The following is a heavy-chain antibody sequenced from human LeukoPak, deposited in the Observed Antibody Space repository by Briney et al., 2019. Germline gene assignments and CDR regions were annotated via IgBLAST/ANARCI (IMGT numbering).Heavy chain of an antibody. Sequence: GGSLRLSCAASGFSVRDFWMAWVRQAPGKGLEWVAHIKEDRTADYYVDSVKGRFSISKDDGKNSLHLQMNSLRVEDTAVYYCVRGGWELDYWGQGTLVTVSA. CDR2: IKEDRTAD. CDR1: GFSVRDFW. D-gene: IGHD1-1*01. V-gene: IGHV3-7*01. J-gene: IGHJ4*02. CDR3: VRGGWELDY.